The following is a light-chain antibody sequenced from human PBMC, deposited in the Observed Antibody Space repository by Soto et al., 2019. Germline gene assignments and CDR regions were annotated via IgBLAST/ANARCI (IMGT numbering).Light chain of an antibody. V-gene: IGKV1-5*01. CDR2: DAS. CDR1: QSISSW. J-gene: IGKJ4*01. Sequence: DIQMTQSPSTLSASVGDRVTITCRASQSISSWLAWYQQKPGKAPKLLIYDASNLESGVPSRFSGGGSGTEFSLTISSLQPDDFATYYCQQYNSAPKTFGGGTKVEIK. CDR3: QQYNSAPKT.